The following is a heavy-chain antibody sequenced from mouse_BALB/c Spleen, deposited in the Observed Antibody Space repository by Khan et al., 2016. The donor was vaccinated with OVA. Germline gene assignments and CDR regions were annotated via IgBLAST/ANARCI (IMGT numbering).Heavy chain of an antibody. CDR2: ISYSGLT. D-gene: IGHD1-1*01. Sequence: EVKLEESGPGLVKPSQSLSLTCTVTGYSITSNYAWNWIRQFPGNKLEWMGYISYSGLTSYNPSLKSRISITRDTSKNQFFLQLNSVTTEDTATYYCARGNYYGYTMDYWGQGTSVTVAS. J-gene: IGHJ4*01. CDR1: GYSITSNYA. V-gene: IGHV3-2*02. CDR3: ARGNYYGYTMDY.